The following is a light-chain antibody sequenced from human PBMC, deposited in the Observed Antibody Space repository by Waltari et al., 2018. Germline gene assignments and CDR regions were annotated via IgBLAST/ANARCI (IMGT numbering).Light chain of an antibody. CDR2: RDK. V-gene: IGLV3-9*01. CDR1: KLGGKN. CDR3: QVWDSGTAV. J-gene: IGLJ7*01. Sequence: SYDLTQPLQVSVALGQTARISCGGNKLGGKNVHVYQQKAGQAPLLVIYRDKNRPSRIPERFSGSNSENTATLTISRAQAADEADYYCQVWDSGTAVFGGGTQLTVL.